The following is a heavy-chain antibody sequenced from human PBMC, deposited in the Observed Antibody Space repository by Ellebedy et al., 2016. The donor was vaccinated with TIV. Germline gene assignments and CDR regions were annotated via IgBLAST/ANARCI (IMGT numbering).Heavy chain of an antibody. D-gene: IGHD6-13*01. CDR3: ARVRPVAANDY. V-gene: IGHV4-59*10. J-gene: IGHJ4*02. Sequence: SETLSLXXAVSGGSIIDYYWSWIRQPAGRRLEWIGRVYTSESTGVSTSYNPSVKSRISMSLDTSKNQLSLELTSMTAADTAVYYCARVRPVAANDYWGQGTLVTVSS. CDR2: VYT. CDR1: GGSIIDYY.